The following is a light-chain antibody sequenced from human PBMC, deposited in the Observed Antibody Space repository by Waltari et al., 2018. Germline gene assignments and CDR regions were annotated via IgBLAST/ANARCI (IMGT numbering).Light chain of an antibody. V-gene: IGLV2-8*01. CDR2: EVS. Sequence: QSALTQPPSASGSPGQSVTISCTGTSSDVGGSDYVSWYHQHPGKAPNVMISEVSKRPSGVPYRFSGSKSGNTASLTVSGLQAEDEADYDCSSYAGNYNVLFGGGTKLTVL. CDR1: SSDVGGSDY. J-gene: IGLJ2*01. CDR3: SSYAGNYNVL.